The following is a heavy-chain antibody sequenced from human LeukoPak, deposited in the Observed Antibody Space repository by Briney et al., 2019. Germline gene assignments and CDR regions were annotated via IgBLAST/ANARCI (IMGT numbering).Heavy chain of an antibody. V-gene: IGHV1-2*02. J-gene: IGHJ4*02. D-gene: IGHD2-21*02. CDR3: VREGNELLSKNFDY. CDR1: GYTFTSYG. CDR2: INPHSGGT. Sequence: VASVKVSCKASGYTFTSYGISWVRQAPGQGLEWMGYINPHSGGTNSPQKFRGRVTMTTDTSISAAYMELSSLISDDTAMYYCVREGNELLSKNFDYWGQGTLVTVSS.